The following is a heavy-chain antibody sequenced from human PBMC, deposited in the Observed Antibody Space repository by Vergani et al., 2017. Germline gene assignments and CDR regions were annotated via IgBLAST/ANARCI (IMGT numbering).Heavy chain of an antibody. V-gene: IGHV3-30*03. CDR1: GFPFSDYG. CDR2: ISYDGNKK. D-gene: IGHD1-1*01. CDR3: ARDFLTRVTTLDYYYMGV. J-gene: IGHJ6*03. Sequence: QVQLVESGGGEVQPGRSLRLSCSAAGFPFSDYGVHWVRQAPGKVLEWVSVISYDGNKKNYADSVKGRFTISRDNSKNTLYLEMNALRAEDTAVYYCARDFLTRVTTLDYYYMGVWGKGTTVTVSS.